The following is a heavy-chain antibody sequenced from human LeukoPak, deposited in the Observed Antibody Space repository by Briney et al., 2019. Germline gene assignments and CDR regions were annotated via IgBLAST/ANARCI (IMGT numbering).Heavy chain of an antibody. V-gene: IGHV1-8*01. CDR3: ATSPTYYYAPDY. CDR2: MNPNSGNT. D-gene: IGHD3-10*01. J-gene: IGHJ4*02. CDR1: GYTFTSYD. Sequence: ASVKVSCKASGYTFTSYDINWVRQATGQGLEWMGWMNPNSGNTGYAQKFQGRVTMTEDTSTDTAYMELSSQRSEDTAVYYCATSPTYYYAPDYWGQGTLVTVSS.